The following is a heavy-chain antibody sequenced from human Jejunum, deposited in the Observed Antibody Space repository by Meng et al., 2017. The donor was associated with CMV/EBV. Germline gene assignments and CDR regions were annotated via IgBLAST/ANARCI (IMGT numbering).Heavy chain of an antibody. J-gene: IGHJ4*02. CDR2: IRSDGSNQ. Sequence: SGVVFNSYAMHWVRQAPGKGLEWVAFIRSDGSNQYYVNSVKGRFTISRDLSTNTLYLQMSSLRAEDTAVYYCAKASSPPKFHIDHWGQGTLVTVSS. CDR3: AKASSPPKFHIDH. V-gene: IGHV3-30*02. D-gene: IGHD2-2*01. CDR1: GVVFNSYA.